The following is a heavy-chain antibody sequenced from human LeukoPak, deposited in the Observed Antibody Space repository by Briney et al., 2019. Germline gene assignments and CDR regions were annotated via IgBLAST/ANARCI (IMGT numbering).Heavy chain of an antibody. CDR3: ARVRAAAGQLDP. J-gene: IGHJ5*02. Sequence: SETLSLTCTVSGGSISSSSYYWGWIRQPPGKELEWIGSIYYSGSTYYNPSLKSRVTISVDTSKNQFSLKLSSVTAADTAVYYCARVRAAAGQLDPWGQGTLVTVSS. CDR1: GGSISSSSYY. CDR2: IYYSGST. D-gene: IGHD6-13*01. V-gene: IGHV4-39*07.